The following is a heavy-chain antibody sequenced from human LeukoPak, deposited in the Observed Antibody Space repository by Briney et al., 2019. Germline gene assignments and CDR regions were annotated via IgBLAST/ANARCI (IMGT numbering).Heavy chain of an antibody. Sequence: ASVKVSCKASGYTFTGDYMHWVRQAPGQGLEWMGWINPNSGGTNYAQKFQGRVTMTRDTSISTAYMELSRLRSDDTAVYYCARDQRSRVWFGEFFLGYDYWGQGALVTVSS. CDR1: GYTFTGDY. J-gene: IGHJ4*02. D-gene: IGHD3-10*01. CDR2: INPNSGGT. CDR3: ARDQRSRVWFGEFFLGYDY. V-gene: IGHV1-2*02.